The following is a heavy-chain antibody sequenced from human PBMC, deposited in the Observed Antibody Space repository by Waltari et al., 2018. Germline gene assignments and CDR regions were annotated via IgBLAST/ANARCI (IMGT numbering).Heavy chain of an antibody. CDR3: AGAPPDSGSP. J-gene: IGHJ5*02. CDR2: IYYSGTT. Sequence: VLLQESGPGLVKPSETMSPTCAVSGASVITTTHYWCWVRQPPGKGLAWIGYIYYSGTTNYNPSLKSRVTMSVDTSKNQFSLNLSSVTAADTAGYYCAGAPPDSGSPWGQGTLVTVSS. V-gene: IGHV4-61*01. CDR1: GASVITTTHY. D-gene: IGHD1-26*01.